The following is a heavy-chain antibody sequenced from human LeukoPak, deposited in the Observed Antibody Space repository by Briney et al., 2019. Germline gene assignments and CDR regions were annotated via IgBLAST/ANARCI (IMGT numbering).Heavy chain of an antibody. Sequence: GSLRLSCTAAGLIFNDFDFHWVRQGPGKGLDWVSAIGIGGDTHYSGSVKGRFTISRENAKNSLFLHMNNLRAGDTAVYYCARDRFGMDVWGRGTTVIVSS. CDR3: ARDRFGMDV. CDR2: IGIGGDT. CDR1: GLIFNDFD. J-gene: IGHJ6*02. V-gene: IGHV3-13*01.